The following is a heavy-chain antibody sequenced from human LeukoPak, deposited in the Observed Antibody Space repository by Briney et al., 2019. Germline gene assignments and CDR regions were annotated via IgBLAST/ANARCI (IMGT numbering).Heavy chain of an antibody. CDR1: GFTFSSYA. CDR2: VSGSGGST. J-gene: IGHJ4*02. Sequence: GGSLRLSCAASGFTFSSYAMSWVRQAPGKGLEWVSSVSGSGGSTYYADSVKGRFTISRDNSKNTLYLQTNSLRAEDTAVYYCAKGSLYYYDSGGYRYFDYWGQGTLVTVSS. CDR3: AKGSLYYYDSGGYRYFDY. D-gene: IGHD3-22*01. V-gene: IGHV3-23*01.